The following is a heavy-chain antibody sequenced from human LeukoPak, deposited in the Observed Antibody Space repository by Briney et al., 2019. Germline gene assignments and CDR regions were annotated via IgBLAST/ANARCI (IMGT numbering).Heavy chain of an antibody. CDR1: GFSVGSNY. CDR3: ARDTGSGYCSGGRCRAAFDV. CDR2: IYGGDNS. J-gene: IGHJ3*01. D-gene: IGHD2-15*01. V-gene: IGHV3-53*01. Sequence: GGSRRLSLAASGFSVGSNYMAGARQAPGKGLEGASVIYGGDNSYYADSVKGRFTISRDTSKNTLYLQMNSLRAEDTAMYYCARDTGSGYCSGGRCRAAFDVWGQGTMVTVSS.